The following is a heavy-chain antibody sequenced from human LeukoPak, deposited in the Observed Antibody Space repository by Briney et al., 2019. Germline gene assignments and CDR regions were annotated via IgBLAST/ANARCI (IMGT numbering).Heavy chain of an antibody. D-gene: IGHD6-13*01. CDR1: GFTFSDYY. CDR3: ARAPGYSSSWYFVSDAFDI. V-gene: IGHV3-11*01. J-gene: IGHJ3*02. Sequence: GGSLRLSCAASGFTFSDYYMSWIRQAPGKGLEWVSYISSSGSTIYYADSVKGRFTISRDNAKNSLYLQMNSLRAEATAVYYCARAPGYSSSWYFVSDAFDIWGQGTMVTVSS. CDR2: ISSSGSTI.